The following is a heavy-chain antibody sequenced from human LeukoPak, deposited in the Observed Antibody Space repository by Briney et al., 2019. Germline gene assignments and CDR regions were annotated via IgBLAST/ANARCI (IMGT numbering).Heavy chain of an antibody. CDR3: ARYTTSTRAFDI. CDR1: GFTVSSNY. CDR2: IYSGGST. D-gene: IGHD2-2*01. V-gene: IGHV3-53*01. Sequence: PGGSLRLSCAASGFTVSSNYMSWVRQAPGKGLEWVSVIYSGGSTNYADSVKGRFTISRDNSKNTLYLQMNSLRAEDTAVYYCARYTTSTRAFDIWGQGTMVTVSS. J-gene: IGHJ3*02.